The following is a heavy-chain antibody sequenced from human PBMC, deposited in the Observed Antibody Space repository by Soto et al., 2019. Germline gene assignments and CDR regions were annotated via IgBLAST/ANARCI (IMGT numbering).Heavy chain of an antibody. D-gene: IGHD1-26*01. CDR1: GFTFSSYA. CDR2: ISGSGGST. J-gene: IGHJ6*02. Sequence: GGSLRLSCAASGFTFSSYAMSWVRQAPGKGLEWVSAISGSGGSTYYADSVKGRFTISRDNSKNTLYLQMNSLRAEDTAVYYCAKDLRGSVVSGGMDVWGQGTTVTVSS. CDR3: AKDLRGSVVSGGMDV. V-gene: IGHV3-23*01.